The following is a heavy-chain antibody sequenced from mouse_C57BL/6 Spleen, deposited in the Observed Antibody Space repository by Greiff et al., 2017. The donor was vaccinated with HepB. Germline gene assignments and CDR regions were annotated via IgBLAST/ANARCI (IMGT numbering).Heavy chain of an antibody. D-gene: IGHD1-1*01. CDR1: GYTFTSYW. J-gene: IGHJ2*01. V-gene: IGHV1-72*01. Sequence: QVQLQQPGAELVKPGASVKLSCKASGYTFTSYWMHWVKQRPGRGLEWIGRIDPNSGGTKYNEKFKSKATLTVDKPSSTAYMQLSSLTSEDSAVYYCARYLFITTVGPYFDYWGQGTTLTVSS. CDR3: ARYLFITTVGPYFDY. CDR2: IDPNSGGT.